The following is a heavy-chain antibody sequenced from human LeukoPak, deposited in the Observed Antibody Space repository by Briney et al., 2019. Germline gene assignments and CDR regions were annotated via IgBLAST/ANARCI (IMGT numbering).Heavy chain of an antibody. D-gene: IGHD3-10*01. CDR2: ISSSGSTI. V-gene: IGHV3-11*04. J-gene: IGHJ5*02. CDR1: GFTFSDYY. Sequence: GGSLRLSCAASGFTFSDYYMSWIRQAPGKGLEWLSYISSSGSTIYYADSVKGRFTISRDNAKNSLYLQMNSLRAEDTAVYYCVRASHPGGWFDPWGQGTLVTVSS. CDR3: VRASHPGGWFDP.